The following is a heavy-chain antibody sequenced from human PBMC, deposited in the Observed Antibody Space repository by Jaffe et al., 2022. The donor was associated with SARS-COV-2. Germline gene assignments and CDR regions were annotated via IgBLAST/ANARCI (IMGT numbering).Heavy chain of an antibody. CDR2: ISAYNGNT. V-gene: IGHV1-18*01. J-gene: IGHJ4*02. Sequence: QVQLVQSGAEVKKPGASVKVSCKASGYTFTSYGISWVRQAPGQGLEWMGWISAYNGNTNYAQKLQGRVTMTTDTSTSTAYMELRSLRSDDTAVYYCARIKRYYDYVWGSYTAYYFDYWGQGTLVTVSS. CDR3: ARIKRYYDYVWGSYTAYYFDY. D-gene: IGHD3-16*01. CDR1: GYTFTSYG.